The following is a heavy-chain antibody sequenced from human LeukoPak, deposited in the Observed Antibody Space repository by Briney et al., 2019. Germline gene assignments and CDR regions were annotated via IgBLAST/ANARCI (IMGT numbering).Heavy chain of an antibody. CDR2: ISWNSGSL. Sequence: GGSLRLSCAVSGFTFDDYAMHWVRQGPGKGLEWVSGISWNSGSLDCADSVKGRFTISRDNAKNSLHLQMNSLRAEDTALYYCAKDMAATIPLYGMDVWGQGTTVTVSS. CDR3: AKDMAATIPLYGMDV. CDR1: GFTFDDYA. V-gene: IGHV3-9*01. D-gene: IGHD5-12*01. J-gene: IGHJ6*02.